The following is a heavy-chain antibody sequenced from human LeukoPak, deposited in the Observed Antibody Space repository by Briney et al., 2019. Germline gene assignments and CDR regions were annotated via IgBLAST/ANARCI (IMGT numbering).Heavy chain of an antibody. Sequence: RGASVKVSCKASGYTFTSYGISWVRQAPGQGLEWMGWISAYNGNTNYAQKLQGRVTMTTDTSTSTACMELRSLRSDDTAVYYCARSRSLTTSLDYWGQGTLVTVSS. CDR1: GYTFTSYG. J-gene: IGHJ4*02. V-gene: IGHV1-18*01. CDR3: ARSRSLTTSLDY. D-gene: IGHD4-4*01. CDR2: ISAYNGNT.